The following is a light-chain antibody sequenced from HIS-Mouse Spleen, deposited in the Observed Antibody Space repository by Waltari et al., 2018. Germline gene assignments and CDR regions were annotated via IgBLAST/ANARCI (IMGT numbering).Light chain of an antibody. CDR3: SSYTSSSTWV. CDR1: SSDVGGYNY. CDR2: EVS. Sequence: QSALTQPASVSGSPGQSITISCTGTSSDVGGYNYVSWYQQHPGKAPKLMIYEVSTRPSGVSNRFSGSKSSNTASLTISGLQAEDEADYYCSSYTSSSTWVFGGGTKLTVL. V-gene: IGLV2-14*01. J-gene: IGLJ3*02.